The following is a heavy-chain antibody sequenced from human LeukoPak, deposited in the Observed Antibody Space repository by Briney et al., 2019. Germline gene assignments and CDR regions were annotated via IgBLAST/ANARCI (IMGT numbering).Heavy chain of an antibody. Sequence: ETLSLTCTVSGGSVSSLYWSWIRQPPGKGLEWIGYIFYSGSTNYNPSLKSRVTMSIDTSKNQFSLKLTSVTVADTAVYYCARVTAVAEDYWGQGTLVTVSS. CDR3: ARVTAVAEDY. V-gene: IGHV4-59*02. D-gene: IGHD6-19*01. J-gene: IGHJ4*02. CDR2: IFYSGST. CDR1: GGSVSSLY.